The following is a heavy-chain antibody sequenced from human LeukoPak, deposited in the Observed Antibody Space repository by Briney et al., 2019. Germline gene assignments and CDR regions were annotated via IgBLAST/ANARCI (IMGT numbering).Heavy chain of an antibody. CDR3: ARGRAISIFGVVTIDAFDI. V-gene: IGHV1-18*01. Sequence: GASVKVSCKASGYTFTSYGISWVRQAPGQGLEWMGWISAYNGNTNYAQKLQGRVTMTTDTSTSTAYMELRSLRSDDTAVYYCARGRAISIFGVVTIDAFDIWGQGTMVTVSS. D-gene: IGHD3-3*01. CDR2: ISAYNGNT. CDR1: GYTFTSYG. J-gene: IGHJ3*02.